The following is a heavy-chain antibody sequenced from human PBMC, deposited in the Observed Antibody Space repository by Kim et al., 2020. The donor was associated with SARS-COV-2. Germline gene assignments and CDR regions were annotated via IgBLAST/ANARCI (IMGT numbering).Heavy chain of an antibody. J-gene: IGHJ4*02. V-gene: IGHV1-3*01. D-gene: IGHD6-19*01. CDR2: INAGNGNT. CDR3: ARDYVLEAVAGIFPPDY. CDR1: GYTFTSYA. Sequence: ASVKVSCKASGYTFTSYAMHWVRQAPGQRLEWMGWINAGNGNTKYSQKFQGRVTITRDTSASTAYMELSSLRSEDTAVYYCARDYVLEAVAGIFPPDYWGQGTLVTVSS.